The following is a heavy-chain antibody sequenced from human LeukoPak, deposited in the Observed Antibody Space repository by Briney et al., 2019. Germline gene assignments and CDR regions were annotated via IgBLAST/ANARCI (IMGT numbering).Heavy chain of an antibody. V-gene: IGHV1-69*13. J-gene: IGHJ6*03. Sequence: ASVNVSCKASGGTFSSYAISWVRQAPGQGLEWMGGIIPIFGTANYAQKFQGRVTITADESTSTAYMELSSLRSEDTAVYYCARVAIAAGYYYMDVWGKGTTVTVSS. CDR2: IIPIFGTA. CDR1: GGTFSSYA. CDR3: ARVAIAAGYYYMDV. D-gene: IGHD2-21*01.